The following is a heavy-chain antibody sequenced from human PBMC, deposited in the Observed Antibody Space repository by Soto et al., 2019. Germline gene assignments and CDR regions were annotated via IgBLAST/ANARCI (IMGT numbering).Heavy chain of an antibody. V-gene: IGHV3-21*01. CDR3: ARVRWPDIVVVPAASPPHI. D-gene: IGHD2-2*01. CDR1: GFTFSSYS. Sequence: GGSLRLSCAASGFTFSSYSMNWVRQAPGKGLEWVSSISSSSSYIYYADSVKGRFTISRDNAKNSLYLQMNSLRAEDTAVYYCARVRWPDIVVVPAASPPHIWGQGTMVTVSS. J-gene: IGHJ3*02. CDR2: ISSSSSYI.